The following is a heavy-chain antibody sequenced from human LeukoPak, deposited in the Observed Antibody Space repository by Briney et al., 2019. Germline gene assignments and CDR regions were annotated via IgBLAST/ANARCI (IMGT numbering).Heavy chain of an antibody. D-gene: IGHD6-6*01. CDR3: ARSSYSSSSSV. Sequence: GGSLRLSCAVSGFTFSGFWMSWSRRAPGKGLEWVASINSDGSEGYYADVVKGRFTISRDNAKNSLYLQINSLRAEDTAVYYCARSSYSSSSSVWGQGTMVTVSS. J-gene: IGHJ3*01. V-gene: IGHV3-7*03. CDR2: INSDGSEG. CDR1: GFTFSGFW.